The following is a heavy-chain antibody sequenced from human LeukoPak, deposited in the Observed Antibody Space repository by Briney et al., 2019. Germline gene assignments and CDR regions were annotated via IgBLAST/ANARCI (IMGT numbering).Heavy chain of an antibody. D-gene: IGHD2-21*01. Sequence: GASVKVSCKASGYIFTDYYINWMRQAPGQGLEWMGIINPSGGSTSYAQKFQGRVTMTRDTSTSTVYMELSSLRSEDTAVYYCARGSYCGGDCYGGVAFDIWGQGTMVTVSS. CDR3: ARGSYCGGDCYGGVAFDI. CDR2: INPSGGST. V-gene: IGHV1-46*01. J-gene: IGHJ3*02. CDR1: GYIFTDYY.